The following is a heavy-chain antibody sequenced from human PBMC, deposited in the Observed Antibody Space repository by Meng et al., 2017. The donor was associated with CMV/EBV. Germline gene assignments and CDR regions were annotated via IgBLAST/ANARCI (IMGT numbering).Heavy chain of an antibody. J-gene: IGHJ5*02. D-gene: IGHD2-2*02. CDR2: ISGSGRST. V-gene: IGHV3-23*01. CDR3: AKGLGIVVVPAAIWGSSSSGGGNWFDP. Sequence: GGSLRLSCAASGFSFSSYGMNWVRQVPGKGLEWVSGISGSGRSTYYADSVKGRFTISRDNSKNTLYLQMNSLRAEDTAVYYCAKGLGIVVVPAAIWGSSSSGGGNWFDPWGQGTLVTVSS. CDR1: GFSFSSYG.